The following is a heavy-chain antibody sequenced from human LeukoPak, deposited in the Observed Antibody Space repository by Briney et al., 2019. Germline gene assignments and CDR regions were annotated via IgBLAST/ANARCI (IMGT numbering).Heavy chain of an antibody. Sequence: SETPSLTCAVYGGSFSGYYWSWIRQPPGKGLEWIGEINHSGSTNYNPSLKSRVTISVDTSKNQFSLKLSSVTAADTAVYYCARLTSSGWSYYFDYWGQGTLVTVSS. CDR1: GGSFSGYY. CDR2: INHSGST. J-gene: IGHJ4*02. CDR3: ARLTSSGWSYYFDY. V-gene: IGHV4-34*01. D-gene: IGHD6-19*01.